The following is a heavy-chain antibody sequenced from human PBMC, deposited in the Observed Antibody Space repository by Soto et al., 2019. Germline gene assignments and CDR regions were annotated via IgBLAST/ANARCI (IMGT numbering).Heavy chain of an antibody. J-gene: IGHJ6*02. CDR3: VREGGTLGHSLGGLFPTQNYHYYGMDV. CDR2: INPNTGDA. D-gene: IGHD3-10*01. CDR1: GYSFTGYY. Sequence: GASVKVSCKASGYSFTGYYIHWLRQAPGQGPEWMGWINPNTGDAKYAQKFQGWVTLTRDTSISTAYMEMKRLKSDDTAVFYCVREGGTLGHSLGGLFPTQNYHYYGMDVGGQGTTVTVS. V-gene: IGHV1-2*04.